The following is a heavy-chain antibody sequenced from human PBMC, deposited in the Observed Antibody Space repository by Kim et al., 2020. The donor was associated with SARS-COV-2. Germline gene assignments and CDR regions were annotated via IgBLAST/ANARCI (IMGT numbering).Heavy chain of an antibody. Sequence: ASVKVSCKASGYTFTGYYMHWVRQAPGQGLEWMGWINPNSGGTNYAQKFQGRVTMTRDTSISTAYMELSRLRSDDTAVYYCARDLADYDFWSGYSPNDAFDIWGQGTMVTVSS. D-gene: IGHD3-3*01. CDR2: INPNSGGT. J-gene: IGHJ3*02. CDR3: ARDLADYDFWSGYSPNDAFDI. CDR1: GYTFTGYY. V-gene: IGHV1-2*02.